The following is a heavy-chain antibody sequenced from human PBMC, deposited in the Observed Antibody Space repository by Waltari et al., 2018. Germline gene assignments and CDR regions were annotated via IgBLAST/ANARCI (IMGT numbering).Heavy chain of an antibody. Sequence: EVQLVESGGGFIQPGGSVRLSCPASGFTVSSTHMSWVRQAPGKGLEWVSVIYSGGGTYYADSVKGRFTISRDNSKNALYLQMNSLRAEDTAVYYCATLAGASDFWGQGTLVTVSS. J-gene: IGHJ4*02. CDR2: IYSGGGT. CDR3: ATLAGASDF. D-gene: IGHD1-26*01. CDR1: GFTVSSTH. V-gene: IGHV3-53*01.